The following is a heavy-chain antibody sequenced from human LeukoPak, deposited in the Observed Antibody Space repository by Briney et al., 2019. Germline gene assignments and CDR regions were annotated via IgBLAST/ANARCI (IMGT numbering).Heavy chain of an antibody. CDR2: SDPSDSYT. Sequence: GESLKISCKGSGYSFTSYWISWVRQMPGKGLEWMGRSDPSDSYTNHSPSFQGHVTISADKSISTAYLQWSSLKASDTAMYYCARLSSGGRLSRNNWFDPWGQGTLVTVSS. CDR3: ARLSSGGRLSRNNWFDP. J-gene: IGHJ5*02. CDR1: GYSFTSYW. V-gene: IGHV5-10-1*01. D-gene: IGHD2-15*01.